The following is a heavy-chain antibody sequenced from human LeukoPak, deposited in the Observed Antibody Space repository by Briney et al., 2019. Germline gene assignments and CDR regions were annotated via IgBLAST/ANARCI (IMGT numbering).Heavy chain of an antibody. J-gene: IGHJ4*02. V-gene: IGHV4-34*01. CDR1: GGSFSGYY. D-gene: IGHD1-20*01. Sequence: SETLSLTCAVYGGSFSGYYWSWIRQPPGKGLEWIGEINHSGSTNYNPSLKSRVTISVDTSKNQFSLKLSSVTAADTAVYYCASGGYNWNYWGQGTLVTVSS. CDR2: INHSGST. CDR3: ASGGYNWNY.